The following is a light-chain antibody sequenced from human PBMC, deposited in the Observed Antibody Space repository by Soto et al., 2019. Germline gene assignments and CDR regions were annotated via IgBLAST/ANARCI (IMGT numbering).Light chain of an antibody. V-gene: IGKV3-11*01. Sequence: EIVLTQSPATLSLSPGERATLSCRASQSVSSYLAWYQQKPGQAPRLLIYDASNRATGIPARFSGSGSGTDCTLTTSSLEPEDFAVYYCQQRSNWPPRITFGQGTRLEIK. J-gene: IGKJ5*01. CDR1: QSVSSY. CDR2: DAS. CDR3: QQRSNWPPRIT.